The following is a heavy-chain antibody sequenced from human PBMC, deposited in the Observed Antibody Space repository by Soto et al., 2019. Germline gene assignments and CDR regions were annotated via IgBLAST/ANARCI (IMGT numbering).Heavy chain of an antibody. V-gene: IGHV3-23*01. CDR3: AKDRYSSSWYYYGMDV. Sequence: PGGSLRLSCAASGFTFSNYAMNWVRQAPGKGLEWVSSISSAGGSTYYADSVKGRFTISRDNSKNTLYLQMNSLRAEDTAVYYCAKDRYSSSWYYYGMDVWGQGTTVTVS. CDR1: GFTFSNYA. D-gene: IGHD6-13*01. J-gene: IGHJ6*02. CDR2: ISSAGGST.